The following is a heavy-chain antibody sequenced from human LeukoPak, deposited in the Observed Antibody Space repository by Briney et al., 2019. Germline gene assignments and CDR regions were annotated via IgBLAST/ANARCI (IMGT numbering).Heavy chain of an antibody. CDR3: ARDGGARSLDY. V-gene: IGHV3-21*01. J-gene: IGHJ4*02. D-gene: IGHD3-16*01. CDR2: ISSSSSYI. CDR1: GFTVSSNY. Sequence: GGSLRLSCAASGFTVSSNYMSWVRQAPGKGLEWVSSISSSSSYIYYADSVKGRFTISRDNAKNSLYLQMNSLRAEDTAVYYCARDGGARSLDYWGQGTLVTVSS.